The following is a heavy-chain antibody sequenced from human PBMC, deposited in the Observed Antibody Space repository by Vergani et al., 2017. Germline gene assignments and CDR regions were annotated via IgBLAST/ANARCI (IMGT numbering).Heavy chain of an antibody. J-gene: IGHJ4*02. Sequence: EVHLVESGGGLVQPGRSLRLSCSGSGFTLGDHAMTWVRQAPGKGLEWVAFIWSKPYGGTTEYAASVKGRVTITRDGSKVIAYLQMSSLKAEKTAVYYCARDLLGDSYAYFDYWCQGTLVTVSP. CDR2: IWSKPYGGTT. CDR1: GFTLGDHA. CDR3: ARDLLGDSYAYFDY. D-gene: IGHD3-16*01. V-gene: IGHV3-49*04.